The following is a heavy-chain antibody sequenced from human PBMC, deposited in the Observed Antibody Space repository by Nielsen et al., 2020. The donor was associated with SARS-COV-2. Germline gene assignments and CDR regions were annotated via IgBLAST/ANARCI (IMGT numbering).Heavy chain of an antibody. J-gene: IGHJ4*02. D-gene: IGHD5-12*01. Sequence: WIRQPPGKGLEWIGYIYYSGSTYYNPSLKSRVTISVDTSKNQFSLKLSSVTAADTAVYYCACLPYSGYDYVYWGQGTLVTVSS. CDR3: ACLPYSGYDYVY. V-gene: IGHV4-31*02. CDR2: IYYSGST.